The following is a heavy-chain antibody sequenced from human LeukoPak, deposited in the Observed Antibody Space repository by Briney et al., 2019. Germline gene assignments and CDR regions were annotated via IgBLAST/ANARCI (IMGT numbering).Heavy chain of an antibody. J-gene: IGHJ4*02. V-gene: IGHV4-34*01. CDR3: ASGQTYLDY. CDR2: IYHRGST. Sequence: SETLSLTCAVYGGSFSAHYWSCLRQPPGKGLEWIGEIYHRGSTNYNPSLKSRVTISVDTSKNQFSLRLTSVTAADTAVYYCASGQTYLDYWGQGTLVTVSS. CDR1: GGSFSAHY.